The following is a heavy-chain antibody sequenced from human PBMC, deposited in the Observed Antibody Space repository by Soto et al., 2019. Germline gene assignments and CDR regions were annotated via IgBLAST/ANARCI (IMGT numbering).Heavy chain of an antibody. CDR2: ISGSGGST. CDR3: AKPTYSNSPYYYYGMDV. CDR1: GFTFSSYA. D-gene: IGHD4-4*01. J-gene: IGHJ6*02. Sequence: PGGSLRLSCAASGFTFSSYAMSWVRQAPGKGLEWVSAISGSGGSTYYADSVKGRFTISRDNSKNTLYLQMNSLRAEDTAVYYCAKPTYSNSPYYYYGMDVWGQGTTVTVSS. V-gene: IGHV3-23*01.